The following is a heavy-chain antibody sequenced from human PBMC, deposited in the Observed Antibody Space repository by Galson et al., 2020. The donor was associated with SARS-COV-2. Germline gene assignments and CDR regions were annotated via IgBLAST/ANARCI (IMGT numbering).Heavy chain of an antibody. D-gene: IGHD2-15*01. J-gene: IGHJ6*02. CDR3: VRHVGYCSGVGCLRQPVTYNYYGLDV. V-gene: IGHV4-39*01. Sequence: ETSETLSLTCTVSGGSISSSSYYWGWIRQPPGKGLEWIGSIYFSGNTYYNPSLKSRVTISVDTSKNQFSLKLSSVTAADTAVYYCVRHVGYCSGVGCLRQPVTYNYYGLDVWGQGTTVTVSS. CDR1: GGSISSSSYY. CDR2: IYFSGNT.